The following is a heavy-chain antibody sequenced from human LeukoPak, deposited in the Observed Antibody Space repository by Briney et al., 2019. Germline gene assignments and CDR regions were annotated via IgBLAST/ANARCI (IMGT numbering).Heavy chain of an antibody. Sequence: GGSLRLSCSASGFTFSSFAMNWVRQAPGKGLEWVSIISGYGDTTYYTDSVKGRFTISRDNSKNTLYLQMNSLRAEDTALYYCAKETIYYYDSGSYSPLDCWGQGTLVTVSS. V-gene: IGHV3-23*01. CDR1: GFTFSSFA. J-gene: IGHJ4*02. CDR2: ISGYGDTT. D-gene: IGHD3-10*01. CDR3: AKETIYYYDSGSYSPLDC.